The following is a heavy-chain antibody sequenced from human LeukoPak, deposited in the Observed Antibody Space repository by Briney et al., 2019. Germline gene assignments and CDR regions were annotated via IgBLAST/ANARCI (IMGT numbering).Heavy chain of an antibody. CDR3: VRDGIRDIPGIITIRYAF. CDR1: GVTFSTHG. J-gene: IGHJ4*02. Sequence: GGSLRLFCAATGVTFSTHGMNWVRQAPGKGPDQVPFMDTTTSYKYYADSVRGRFTISRDNAENSLYLQMNSRTAEDTALYYCVRDGIRDIPGIITIRYAFWGQGTLVTVSS. CDR2: MDTTTSYK. V-gene: IGHV3-21*04. D-gene: IGHD3-10*01.